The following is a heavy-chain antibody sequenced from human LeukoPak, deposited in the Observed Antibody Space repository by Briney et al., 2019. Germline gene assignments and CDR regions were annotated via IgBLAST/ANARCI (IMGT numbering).Heavy chain of an antibody. CDR1: GGSFSGYY. D-gene: IGHD3-22*01. CDR2: IYYSGST. V-gene: IGHV4-59*01. J-gene: IGHJ4*02. CDR3: ARANYDSSGYFDY. Sequence: SETLSLTCAVYGGSFSGYYWSWIRQPPGKGLEWIGYIYYSGSTNYNPSLKSRVTISVDTSKNQFSLKLSSVTAADTAVYYCARANYDSSGYFDYWGQGTLVTVSS.